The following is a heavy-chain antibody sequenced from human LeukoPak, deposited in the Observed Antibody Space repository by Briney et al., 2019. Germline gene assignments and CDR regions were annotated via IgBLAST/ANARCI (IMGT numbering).Heavy chain of an antibody. J-gene: IGHJ4*02. CDR3: ARERYNWNYAFDY. CDR1: GFTFSSYS. CDR2: ISSSSGYI. V-gene: IGHV3-21*01. Sequence: GGSLRLSCAASGFTFSSYSMNWVRQAPGKGLEWVSSISSSSGYIYYADSVKGRFTISRDNAKNSLYLHLNSLRAEDTAVYYCARERYNWNYAFDYWGQGTLVTVSS. D-gene: IGHD1-7*01.